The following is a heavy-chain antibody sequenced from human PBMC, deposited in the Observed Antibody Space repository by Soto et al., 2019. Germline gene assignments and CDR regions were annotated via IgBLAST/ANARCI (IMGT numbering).Heavy chain of an antibody. V-gene: IGHV4-30-4*08. CDR2: IYYSGST. CDR1: CGSISSRDYY. D-gene: IGHD1-26*01. Sequence: PSQTLSLTCTVFCGSISSRDYYRIWIRQPPGKGLEWIGYIYYSGSTYYNPSLKSRVTISVDTSKNQFSLKLSSVTAADTAVYYCARSVGSFDYWGQGTLVTVSS. CDR3: ARSVGSFDY. J-gene: IGHJ4*02.